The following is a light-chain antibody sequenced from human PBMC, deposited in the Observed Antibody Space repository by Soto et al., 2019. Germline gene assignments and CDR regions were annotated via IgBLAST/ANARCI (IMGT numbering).Light chain of an antibody. V-gene: IGKV1-5*01. CDR2: DAS. Sequence: DIQMTQSPSTLSASVGDRVTITCRASQSISSWLAWYQQKPGKASKLLIYDASSLESGVPSRFSGSGSGTEFTLTISSLQPDDFATYYCQQYNSYVTFGGGTKVDIK. CDR1: QSISSW. J-gene: IGKJ4*01. CDR3: QQYNSYVT.